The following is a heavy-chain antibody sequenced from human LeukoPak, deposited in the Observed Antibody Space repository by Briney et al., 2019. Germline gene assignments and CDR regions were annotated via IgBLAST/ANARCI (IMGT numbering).Heavy chain of an antibody. D-gene: IGHD3-16*01. J-gene: IGHJ6*02. CDR3: TRHDVVAVMGHGMAV. CDR1: GASIGSYY. CDR2: ISQNGIP. Sequence: PSETLSLTRTVSGASIGSYYWSWIRQPPGKGVEWIGFISQNGIPHYTASLKSRVTISRDTSENQVSLILSSVTAADTAVYYCTRHDVVAVMGHGMAVWGQGTTVTVSS. V-gene: IGHV4-59*08.